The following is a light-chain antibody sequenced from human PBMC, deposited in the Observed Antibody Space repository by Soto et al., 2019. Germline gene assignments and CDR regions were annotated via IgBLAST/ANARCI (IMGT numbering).Light chain of an antibody. CDR1: SSDVGGYNY. J-gene: IGLJ1*01. Sequence: QSVLTQPASVSGSPGQSITISCTGTSSDVGGYNYVSWYQHHPGKAPKLIIYDVSNQPSGVSIRFSASKSDNTASLTISGLQPEDEADYHCSSYTTSNTRQIVFGTGTKVTVL. CDR3: SSYTTSNTRQIV. V-gene: IGLV2-14*03. CDR2: DVS.